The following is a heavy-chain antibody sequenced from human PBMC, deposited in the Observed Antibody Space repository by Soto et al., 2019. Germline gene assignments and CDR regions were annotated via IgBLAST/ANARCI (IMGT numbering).Heavy chain of an antibody. V-gene: IGHV3-30-3*01. J-gene: IGHJ4*02. CDR1: GFTFSGYA. CDR2: ISYDGSNK. CDR3: AREILRDDY. Sequence: GGSLGLSCAASGFTFSGYAMHWVRQAPGKGLEWVAVISYDGSNKYYADSVKGRFTISRDNSKNTLYLQMNSLRAEDTAVYYCAREILRDDYWGQGTLVTVSS.